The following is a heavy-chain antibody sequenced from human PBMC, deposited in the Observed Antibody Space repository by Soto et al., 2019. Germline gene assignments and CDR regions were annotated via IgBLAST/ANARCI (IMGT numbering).Heavy chain of an antibody. CDR1: GGSISSYY. V-gene: IGHV4-59*01. J-gene: IGHJ4*02. Sequence: NPSETLSLTCTVSGGSISSYYWSWIRQPPGKGLEWIGYIYYSGSTNYNPSLKSRVTISVDTSKNQFSLKLSSVTAADTAVYYCARDIGTYYFDYWGQGTLVTVSS. D-gene: IGHD3-10*01. CDR3: ARDIGTYYFDY. CDR2: IYYSGST.